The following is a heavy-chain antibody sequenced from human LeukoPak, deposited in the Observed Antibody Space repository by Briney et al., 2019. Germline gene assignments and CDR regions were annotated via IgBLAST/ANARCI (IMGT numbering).Heavy chain of an antibody. CDR2: IYPGDSDT. D-gene: IGHD2-15*01. J-gene: IGHJ3*02. Sequence: GESLKISCKGSGYSFTSYWIGWVRQMPGKGLEWMGIIYPGDSDTRYSPSFQGQVTISADKSISTAYLQWCSLKASDTAMYYCARRYCSGGSCYSDDAFDIWGQGTMVTVSS. CDR3: ARRYCSGGSCYSDDAFDI. CDR1: GYSFTSYW. V-gene: IGHV5-51*01.